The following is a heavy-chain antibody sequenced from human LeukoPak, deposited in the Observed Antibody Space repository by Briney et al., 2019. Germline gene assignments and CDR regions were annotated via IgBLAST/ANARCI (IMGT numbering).Heavy chain of an antibody. J-gene: IGHJ4*02. D-gene: IGHD4-17*01. V-gene: IGHV4-34*01. CDR3: AVTTDFHYYFDY. Sequence: SETLSLTCAVYGGSFSGYYWSWIRQPPGKGLEWTGEINHSGSTNYNPSLKSRVTISVDTSKNQFSLKLSSVTAADTAVYYCAVTTDFHYYFDYWGQGTLVTVSS. CDR1: GGSFSGYY. CDR2: INHSGST.